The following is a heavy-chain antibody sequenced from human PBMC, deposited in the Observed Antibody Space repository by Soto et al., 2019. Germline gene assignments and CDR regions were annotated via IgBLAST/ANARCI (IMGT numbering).Heavy chain of an antibody. D-gene: IGHD3-3*02. CDR1: GGSISSYY. CDR2: IYYSGST. CDR3: ARLRIRWDFDY. V-gene: IGHV4-59*08. Sequence: SETLSLTCTVSGGSISSYYWSWIRQPPGKGLEWIGYIYYSGSTNYNPSLKSRVTISVDTSKNQFSLKLSSVTAADTAVYYCARLRIRWDFDYWGQGTLVTVSS. J-gene: IGHJ4*02.